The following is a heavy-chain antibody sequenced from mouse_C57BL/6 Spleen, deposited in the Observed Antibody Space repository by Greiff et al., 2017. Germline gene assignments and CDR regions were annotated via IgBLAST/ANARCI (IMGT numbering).Heavy chain of an antibody. CDR3: TRDRYYGSSYRYFDV. D-gene: IGHD1-1*01. CDR2: ISSGGDYI. V-gene: IGHV5-9-1*02. Sequence: EVKLQESGEGLVKPGGSLKLSCAASGFTFSSYAMSWVRQTPEKRLEWVAYISSGGDYIYYADTVKGRFTISRDNARNTLYLQMSSLKSEDTAMYYGTRDRYYGSSYRYFDVWGTGTTGTVSS. CDR1: GFTFSSYA. J-gene: IGHJ1*03.